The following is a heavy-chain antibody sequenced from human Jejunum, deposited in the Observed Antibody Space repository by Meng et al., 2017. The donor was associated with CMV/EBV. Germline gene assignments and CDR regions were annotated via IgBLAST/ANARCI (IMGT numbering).Heavy chain of an antibody. J-gene: IGHJ4*02. V-gene: IGHV4-34*01. CDR1: GGSLSSSAYY. CDR3: ARMPSNTIDY. Sequence: TCSVYGGSLSSSAYYWSWIRQPPGKGLEWIGEINHSGIANYIPSLKSRVTMSMDTSKNQFSLKLRSVTAADTAIYFCARMPSNTIDYWGQGSLVTVS. D-gene: IGHD2-2*01. CDR2: INHSGIA.